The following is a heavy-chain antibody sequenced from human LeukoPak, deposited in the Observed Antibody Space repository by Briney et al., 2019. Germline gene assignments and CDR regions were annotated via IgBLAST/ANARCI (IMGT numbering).Heavy chain of an antibody. D-gene: IGHD1-7*01. V-gene: IGHV3-23*01. CDR1: GFTFSSYA. J-gene: IGHJ4*02. CDR2: ISGNGGNT. Sequence: GGSLRLSCAASGFTFSSYAMSWVRQAPGKGLEWVSAISGNGGNTYYADSVKGRFVISRDNSKNTLYLQMNSLRAEDTAVYYCAKDFVRITGTFDYWGQGTLVTVSS. CDR3: AKDFVRITGTFDY.